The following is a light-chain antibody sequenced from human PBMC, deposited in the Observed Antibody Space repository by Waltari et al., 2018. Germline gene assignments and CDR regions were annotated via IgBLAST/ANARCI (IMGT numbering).Light chain of an antibody. V-gene: IGLV2-14*03. CDR3: SSYTGRGTVI. J-gene: IGLJ2*01. Sequence: QSALTQPASVSGSPGQSITISCPGTSRDVGYFNHVSWFHPHPDSAPNLPISDVTDRPPGVSRRFSGSKPANTASLTPSGLQAEYEADYYCSSYTGRGTVIFGGWTKLTVL. CDR2: DVT. CDR1: SRDVGYFNH.